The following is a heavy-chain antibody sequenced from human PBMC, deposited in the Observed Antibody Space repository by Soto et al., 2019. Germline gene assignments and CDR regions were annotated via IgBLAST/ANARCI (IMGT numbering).Heavy chain of an antibody. CDR1: GYTFTSYD. CDR3: ARDHPPFDFWSGYTFDY. Sequence: AASVKVSCKASGYTFTSYDINWVRQATGQGLEWMGWMNPNSGNTGYAQKFQGRVTMTRNTSISTAYMELSSLRSEDTAVYYCARDHPPFDFWSGYTFDYWGQGTLVTVSS. J-gene: IGHJ4*02. CDR2: MNPNSGNT. V-gene: IGHV1-8*01. D-gene: IGHD3-3*01.